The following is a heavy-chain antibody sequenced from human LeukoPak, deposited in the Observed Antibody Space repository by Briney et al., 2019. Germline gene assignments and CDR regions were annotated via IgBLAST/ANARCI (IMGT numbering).Heavy chain of an antibody. Sequence: PGGSLRLSCAASGFTFDDYTMHWVRQAPWKGLEWVSGISWNSGSIGYADSVKGRFTISRDNAKNSLYLQMSSLRAEDTALYYCAKDITMVRGAEFDYWGQGTLVTVSS. D-gene: IGHD3-10*01. CDR1: GFTFDDYT. J-gene: IGHJ4*02. V-gene: IGHV3-9*01. CDR2: ISWNSGSI. CDR3: AKDITMVRGAEFDY.